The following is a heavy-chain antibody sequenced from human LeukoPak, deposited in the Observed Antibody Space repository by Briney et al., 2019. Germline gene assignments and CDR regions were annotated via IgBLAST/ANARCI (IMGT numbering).Heavy chain of an antibody. V-gene: IGHV3-30*18. Sequence: GSLRLSCAASGFTFSNAWMSWVRQAPGKGLEWVAVISYDGSNKYYADSAKGRFTISRDNSKKTLYLQMNSLRAEDTGVYYCAKGTISYYDSSGPEYWGQGTLVTVSS. D-gene: IGHD3-22*01. J-gene: IGHJ4*02. CDR2: ISYDGSNK. CDR1: GFTFSNAW. CDR3: AKGTISYYDSSGPEY.